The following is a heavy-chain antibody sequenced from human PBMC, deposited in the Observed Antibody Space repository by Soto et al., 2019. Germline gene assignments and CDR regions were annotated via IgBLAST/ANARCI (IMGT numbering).Heavy chain of an antibody. CDR1: GFTFSSYS. Sequence: GGSLRLSCAASGFTFSSYSMNWVRQAPGKGLEWVSYISSSSTIYYADSVKGRFTISRDNAKNSLYLQMNSLRAEDTAVYYCAQDPHYDILTGYYQDVWGQGTTVTVSS. CDR3: AQDPHYDILTGYYQDV. D-gene: IGHD3-9*01. J-gene: IGHJ6*02. CDR2: ISSSSTI. V-gene: IGHV3-48*01.